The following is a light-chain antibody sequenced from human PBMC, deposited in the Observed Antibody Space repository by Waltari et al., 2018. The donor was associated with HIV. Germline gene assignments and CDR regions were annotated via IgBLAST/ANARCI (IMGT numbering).Light chain of an antibody. V-gene: IGLV1-40*01. J-gene: IGLJ2*01. CDR2: GNS. Sequence: QSELTQPPSVSAAPGQRVTISCTGSSSNIGAGYDVHWYQQFPGRAPKVGIYGNSNRPSGVPDRFSGAKSGSSASLVITGLQSEDEADYYCQSYDSNLSGLFGGGTKVTVL. CDR1: SSNIGAGYD. CDR3: QSYDSNLSGL.